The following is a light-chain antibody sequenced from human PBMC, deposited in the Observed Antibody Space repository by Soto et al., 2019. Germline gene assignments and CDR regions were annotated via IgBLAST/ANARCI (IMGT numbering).Light chain of an antibody. V-gene: IGLV2-14*03. CDR1: SSDVGDYNY. CDR2: DVS. Sequence: SLLSQPPSVSGSPGQSITISCTGTSSDVGDYNYVSWYQHHPGKAPKLMIYDVSNRPSGVSNRFSGSKSGNTASLTISGLQAEDEADYYCSSYTSSSTYVFGTGTKVTVL. CDR3: SSYTSSSTYV. J-gene: IGLJ1*01.